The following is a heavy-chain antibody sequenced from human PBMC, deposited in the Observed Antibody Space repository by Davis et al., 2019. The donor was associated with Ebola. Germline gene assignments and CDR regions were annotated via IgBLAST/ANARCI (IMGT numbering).Heavy chain of an antibody. CDR1: GGSFSGYY. V-gene: IGHV4-34*01. J-gene: IGHJ4*02. CDR3: ARRSSKGYSNSFYY. CDR2: INHSGST. Sequence: SETLSLTCAVYGGSFSGYYRSWIRQPPGKGLEWIGEINHSGSTNYNPSLKSRVTISVDTSKNQFSLKLSSVTAADTAVYYCARRSSKGYSNSFYYWGQGTLVTVSS. D-gene: IGHD4-11*01.